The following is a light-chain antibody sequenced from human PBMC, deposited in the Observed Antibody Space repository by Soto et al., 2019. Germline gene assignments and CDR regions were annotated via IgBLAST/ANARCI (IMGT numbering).Light chain of an antibody. CDR3: MQGLQTRA. CDR1: QSLLHSNGYNY. V-gene: IGKV2-28*01. J-gene: IGKJ5*01. CDR2: LGS. Sequence: DIVMTQSPLSLPVTPVEPASISCRSSQSLLHSNGYNYLDWYLQKPGQSPQLLIYLGSNRASGVPDRFSGSGSGTDFTLKISRVEAEDVGVYYCMQGLQTRAFGQGTRLEIK.